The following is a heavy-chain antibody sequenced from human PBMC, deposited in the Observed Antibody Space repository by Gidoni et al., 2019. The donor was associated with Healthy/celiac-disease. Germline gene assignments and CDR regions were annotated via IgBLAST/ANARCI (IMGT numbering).Heavy chain of an antibody. J-gene: IGHJ5*02. Sequence: QVQLQESGPGLVKPSETLSLTCTVSGGSISSYYWSWIRQPPGKGLEWIGYIYYIGSTNYNPSLKSRVTISVDTSKNQFSLKLSSVTAADTAVYYCARDLLPSRFDPWGQGTLVTVSS. D-gene: IGHD6-6*01. V-gene: IGHV4-59*01. CDR1: GGSISSYY. CDR2: IYYIGST. CDR3: ARDLLPSRFDP.